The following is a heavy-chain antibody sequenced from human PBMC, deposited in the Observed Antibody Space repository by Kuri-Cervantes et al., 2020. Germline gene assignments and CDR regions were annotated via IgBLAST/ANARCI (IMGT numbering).Heavy chain of an antibody. J-gene: IGHJ6*02. CDR3: ARGLYYYLCSGDYIFYGIDF. Sequence: SETLSLTCTVSGGSISSGGYYWSWIRQHPGKGLEWIGYIYYSGSTYYNPSLKSRVTISVDTSKNQFSLKLSSVTAADTAVYYCARGLYYYLCSGDYIFYGIDFWGQGTTVTVSS. CDR2: IYYSGST. D-gene: IGHD3-3*01. V-gene: IGHV4-31*03. CDR1: GGSISSGGYY.